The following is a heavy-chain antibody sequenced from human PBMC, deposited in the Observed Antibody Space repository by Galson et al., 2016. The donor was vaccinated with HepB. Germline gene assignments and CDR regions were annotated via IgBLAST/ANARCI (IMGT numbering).Heavy chain of an antibody. CDR1: DGSFSSNY. V-gene: IGHV4-34*01. D-gene: IGHD3-10*01. J-gene: IGHJ4*02. CDR3: ARGQRLWFGESGYYFDA. CDR2: IHHRGNT. Sequence: SETLSLTCGVYDGSFSSNYWAWIRQSPGKGLEWIGEIHHRGNTNYNQSLQGRVTLSVDTSKFQALLKVKSLTAADTGVYYCARGQRLWFGESGYYFDAWGQGTPVTVSS.